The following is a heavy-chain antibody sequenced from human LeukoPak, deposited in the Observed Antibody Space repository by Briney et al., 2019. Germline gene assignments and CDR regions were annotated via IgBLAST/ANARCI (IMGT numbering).Heavy chain of an antibody. CDR1: GGSISSSSYY. CDR3: ARLRANLRYFDWLLSDY. J-gene: IGHJ4*02. V-gene: IGHV4-39*01. D-gene: IGHD3-9*01. CDR2: IYYSGST. Sequence: SETLSLTCTVSGGSISSSSYYWGWIRQPPGKGLEWIGSIYYSGSTYYNPSLKSRVTISVDTSKNQFSLKLSSVTAADTAAYYCARLRANLRYFDWLLSDYWAQGTLVTVSS.